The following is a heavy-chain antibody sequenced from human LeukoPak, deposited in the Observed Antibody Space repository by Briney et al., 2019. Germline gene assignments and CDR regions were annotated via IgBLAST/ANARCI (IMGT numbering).Heavy chain of an antibody. J-gene: IGHJ4*02. CDR3: ARRPNGDPFDY. CDR1: GSSFTNYW. V-gene: IGHV5-51*01. D-gene: IGHD2-21*02. Sequence: GESLKISCKASGSSFTNYWIGWVRQMPGKGLELMGIIYPADSDTRYSPSFQGQATISADKSINTAYLQWSSLKASDTAIYYCARRPNGDPFDYWGQGTLVTVSS. CDR2: IYPADSDT.